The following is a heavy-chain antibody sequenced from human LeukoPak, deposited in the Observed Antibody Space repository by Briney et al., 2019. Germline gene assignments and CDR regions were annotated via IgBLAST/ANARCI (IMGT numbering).Heavy chain of an antibody. CDR2: IYYSGST. V-gene: IGHV4-59*01. CDR3: ARQRGSVRGVIIYYFDY. CDR1: GGSISSYY. J-gene: IGHJ4*02. Sequence: SETLPLTCTVSGGSISSYYWSWIRQPPGKGLEWIGYIYYSGSTNYNPSLKSRVTISVDTSKNQFSLKLSSVTAADTAVYYCARQRGSVRGVIIYYFDYWGQGTLVTVSS. D-gene: IGHD3-10*01.